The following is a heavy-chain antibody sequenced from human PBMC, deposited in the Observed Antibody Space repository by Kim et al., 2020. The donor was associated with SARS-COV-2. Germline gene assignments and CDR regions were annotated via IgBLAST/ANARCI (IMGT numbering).Heavy chain of an antibody. CDR3: SRGPPGYCRGGSCYFDY. D-gene: IGHD2-15*01. CDR1: GGSFSGYY. CDR2: INHSGST. J-gene: IGHJ4*03. V-gene: IGHV4-34*01. Sequence: SETLSLTCAVYGGSFSGYYWSWIRQPPGKGLEWIGEINHSGSTNYNPSLKSRVTISVDTSKSQFSLKLSSVTAADTAVYYCSRGPPGYCRGGSCYFDYWG.